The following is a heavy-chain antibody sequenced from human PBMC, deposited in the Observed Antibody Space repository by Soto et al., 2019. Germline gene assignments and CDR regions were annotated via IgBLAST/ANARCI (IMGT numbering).Heavy chain of an antibody. Sequence: QVQLVQSGAEVKKPGSSMRVSCKASGGTFKNYAFSWVRQAPGQGLEWMGGFIPIFGTGNYAEQFQGRVSITADESTKTVYMDLRSLRSGDTAVYYCARISEFTYGYGLGYYFDSWGQGTLITVSS. CDR2: FIPIFGTG. V-gene: IGHV1-69*01. J-gene: IGHJ4*02. CDR1: GGTFKNYA. D-gene: IGHD5-18*01. CDR3: ARISEFTYGYGLGYYFDS.